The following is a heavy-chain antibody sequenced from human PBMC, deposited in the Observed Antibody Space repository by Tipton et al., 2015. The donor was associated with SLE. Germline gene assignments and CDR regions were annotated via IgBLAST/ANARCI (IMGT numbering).Heavy chain of an antibody. J-gene: IGHJ3*01. CDR1: GFMFSGRS. V-gene: IGHV3-23*01. D-gene: IGHD3-10*01. CDR2: VSSGDVTT. CDR3: ARPRWYGDTDAFDL. Sequence: SLRLSCAASGFMFSGRSMHWVRQAPGKGLEWVSAVSSGDVTTNYADSVKGRFTIYRDNSKNMVYLEMNSLRAEDTAAYYCARPRWYGDTDAFDLWGHGTLVTVSS.